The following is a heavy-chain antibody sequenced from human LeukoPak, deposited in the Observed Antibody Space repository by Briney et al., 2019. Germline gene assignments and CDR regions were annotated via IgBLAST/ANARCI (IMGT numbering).Heavy chain of an antibody. CDR2: ISDSGGRT. Sequence: GGSLRLSCAVSGITLSNYGMSWVRQAPGKGMEWVAGISDSGGRTNYADSVKGRFTISRDNPKNTLYLQMNSLRAEDTAVYFCAKRGVVIRVILVGFHREAYYFDSWGQGALVTVSS. D-gene: IGHD3-22*01. CDR1: GITLSNYG. J-gene: IGHJ4*02. V-gene: IGHV3-23*01. CDR3: AKRGVVIRVILVGFHREAYYFDS.